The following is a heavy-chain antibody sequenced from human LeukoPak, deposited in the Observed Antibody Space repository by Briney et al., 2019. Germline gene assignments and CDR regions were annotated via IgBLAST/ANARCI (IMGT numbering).Heavy chain of an antibody. J-gene: IGHJ6*02. Sequence: GGSLRLSCAASGFTFSSYAMHWVRQAPGKGLEWVAVISYDGSNKYYADSVKGRFTISRDNSKNTLYLQMNSLRAEDTAVYYRARDKSCMDVWGQGTTVTVSS. CDR1: GFTFSSYA. CDR3: ARDKSCMDV. CDR2: ISYDGSNK. V-gene: IGHV3-30*04.